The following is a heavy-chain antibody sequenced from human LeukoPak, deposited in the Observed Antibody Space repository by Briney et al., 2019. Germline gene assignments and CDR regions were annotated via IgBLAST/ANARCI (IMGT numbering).Heavy chain of an antibody. CDR2: ISSSGSTI. CDR1: GFTFSSYE. V-gene: IGHV3-48*03. CDR3: ARDQTLYYDNSGYYYRYYGMDV. J-gene: IGHJ6*02. Sequence: PGGSLRLSCAASGFTFSSYEMNWVRQAPGKGLEWVSYISSSGSTIYYADSVKGRLTISRDNAKNSLYLQMNSLRAEDTAVYYCARDQTLYYDNSGYYYRYYGMDVWGQGTTVTVSS. D-gene: IGHD3-22*01.